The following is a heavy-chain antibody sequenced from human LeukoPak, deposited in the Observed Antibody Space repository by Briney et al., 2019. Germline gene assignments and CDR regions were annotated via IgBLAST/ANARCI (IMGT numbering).Heavy chain of an antibody. CDR2: INPSGGGT. CDR1: GYTLTNFY. D-gene: IGHD6-25*01. V-gene: IGHV1-46*01. J-gene: IGHJ4*02. CDR3: ARIGGYGIFDY. Sequence: ASVKVSCKASGYTLTNFYMHWVREAPGQGPEWMGIINPSGGGTSYAQKFQGRVTMTRDTSTSTVYMELSSLTSEDTAIYYCARIGGYGIFDYWGQGTLVTVSP.